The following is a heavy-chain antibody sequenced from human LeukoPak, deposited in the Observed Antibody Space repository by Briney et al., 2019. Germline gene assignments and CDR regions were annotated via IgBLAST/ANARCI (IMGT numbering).Heavy chain of an antibody. CDR3: ARERGSYYYDSSGYYGFDY. CDR1: GGSISSYY. V-gene: IGHV4-59*12. CDR2: IYYSGST. D-gene: IGHD3-22*01. J-gene: IGHJ4*02. Sequence: SETLSLTCTVSGGSISSYYWSWIRQPPGKGLEWIGYIYYSGSTNYNPSLKSRVTISVDTSKNQFSLKLSSVTAADTAVYYCARERGSYYYDSSGYYGFDYWGQGTLVTVSS.